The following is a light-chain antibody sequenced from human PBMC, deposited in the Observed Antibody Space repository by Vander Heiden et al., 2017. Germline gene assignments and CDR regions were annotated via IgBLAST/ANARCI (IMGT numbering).Light chain of an antibody. CDR1: SSDVGSYNL. V-gene: IGLV2-23*02. Sequence: ALPQPASVPGSPAQSITISCTGTSSDVGSYNLVSWYQQHPGKAPKLMIYEVSKRPSGVSNRFSGSKSGNTASLTISGLQAEDEADYYCSSYTGSSTWVFGGGTKLTVL. CDR3: SSYTGSSTWV. CDR2: EVS. J-gene: IGLJ3*02.